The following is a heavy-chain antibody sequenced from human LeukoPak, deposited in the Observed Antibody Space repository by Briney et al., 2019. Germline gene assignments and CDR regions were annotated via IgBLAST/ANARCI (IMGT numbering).Heavy chain of an antibody. CDR1: GYHFTSYW. J-gene: IGHJ5*02. V-gene: IGHV5-10-1*01. CDR3: ARSYQAPYGSHPFDT. D-gene: IGHD2-15*01. CDR2: IDPSDSYT. Sequence: GEALEISWKGSGYHFTSYWISLGRQMPGKGLEWMGRIDPSDSYTNYSPAFQGHVTISADKSISTAYLQWSSLKASDTAMYYCARSYQAPYGSHPFDTWGQGPLVTVSS.